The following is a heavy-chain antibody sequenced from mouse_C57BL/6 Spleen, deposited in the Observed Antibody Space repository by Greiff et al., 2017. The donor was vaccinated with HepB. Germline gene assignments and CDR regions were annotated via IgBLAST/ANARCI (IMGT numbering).Heavy chain of an antibody. V-gene: IGHV14-3*01. CDR1: GFNIKNTY. J-gene: IGHJ1*03. CDR2: IDPANGNT. D-gene: IGHD1-1*01. CDR3: ATHYYGSSYWYFDV. Sequence: DVKLVESVAELVRPGASVKLSCTASGFNIKNTYMHWVKQRPEQGLEWIGRIDPANGNTKYAPKFQGKAPITADTSSNTAYLQLSSLTSEDTAIYYCATHYYGSSYWYFDVWGTGTTVTVSS.